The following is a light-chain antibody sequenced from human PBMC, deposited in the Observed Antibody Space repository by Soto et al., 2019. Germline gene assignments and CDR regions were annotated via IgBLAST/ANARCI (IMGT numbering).Light chain of an antibody. Sequence: EILMTQSPATLSVSPGEGATLSCRASQSVHSDLAWYQQKPGQAPRLLIYAASTRATGIPARFSGSGSGTEFTLTINSLQSEDFAIYYCQQYNNWPPLTFGGGTKVEIK. J-gene: IGKJ4*01. V-gene: IGKV3D-15*01. CDR3: QQYNNWPPLT. CDR1: QSVHSD. CDR2: AAS.